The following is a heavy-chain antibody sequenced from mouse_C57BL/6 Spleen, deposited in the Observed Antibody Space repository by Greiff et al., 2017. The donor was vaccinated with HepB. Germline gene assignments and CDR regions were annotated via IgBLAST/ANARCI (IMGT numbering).Heavy chain of an antibody. V-gene: IGHV1-69*01. Sequence: VQLQQPGAELVMPGASVKLSCKASGYTFTSYWMHWVKQRPGQGLEWIGEIYPSDSYTNYNQKFKGKSTLTVDKSSSTAYMQLSSLTSEDSAVYYCARFDYDEYYFDYWGQGTTLTVSS. CDR1: GYTFTSYW. CDR2: IYPSDSYT. CDR3: ARFDYDEYYFDY. D-gene: IGHD2-4*01. J-gene: IGHJ2*01.